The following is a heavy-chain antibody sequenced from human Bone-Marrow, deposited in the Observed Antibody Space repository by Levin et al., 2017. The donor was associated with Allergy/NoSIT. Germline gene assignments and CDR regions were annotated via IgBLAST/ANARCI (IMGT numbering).Heavy chain of an antibody. CDR2: IEKDGNEM. CDR3: GTDVGIAVADRNY. Sequence: GESLKISCAASGFTFNLYWMNWIRQAPGKGLEWVANIEKDGNEMHYVDSVEGRFTISRDNAKNVLYLEMSSLRVEDTALYYCGTDVGIAVADRNYWGQGTQVTVSS. D-gene: IGHD6-19*01. J-gene: IGHJ4*02. CDR1: GFTFNLYW. V-gene: IGHV3-7*01.